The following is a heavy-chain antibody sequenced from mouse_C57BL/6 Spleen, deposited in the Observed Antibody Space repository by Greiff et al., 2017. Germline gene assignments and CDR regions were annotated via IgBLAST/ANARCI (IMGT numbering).Heavy chain of an antibody. J-gene: IGHJ3*01. Sequence: VQLQQSGPELVKPGASVKIPCKASGYTFTDYNMDWVKQSHGKSLEWIGDINPNNGGTIYNQKFKGKATLTVDKSSSTAYMELRSLTSEDTAVYYCARDSSGYPFAYWGQGTLVTVAA. CDR3: ARDSSGYPFAY. CDR2: INPNNGGT. CDR1: GYTFTDYN. V-gene: IGHV1-18*01. D-gene: IGHD3-2*02.